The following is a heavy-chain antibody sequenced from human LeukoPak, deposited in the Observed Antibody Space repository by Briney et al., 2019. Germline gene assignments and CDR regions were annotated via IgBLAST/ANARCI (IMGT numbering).Heavy chain of an antibody. CDR3: ARALWSGPVYYGMDV. V-gene: IGHV3-48*04. Sequence: GGSLRLSCAASGFTFSSYSMNWVRQAPGKGLEWFSYISSGSSTIYYADSVKGRFTISRDNAKNSLYLQMNSLRAEDTAVYYCARALWSGPVYYGMDVWGQGTTVTVSS. J-gene: IGHJ6*02. CDR2: ISSGSSTI. CDR1: GFTFSSYS. D-gene: IGHD3-10*01.